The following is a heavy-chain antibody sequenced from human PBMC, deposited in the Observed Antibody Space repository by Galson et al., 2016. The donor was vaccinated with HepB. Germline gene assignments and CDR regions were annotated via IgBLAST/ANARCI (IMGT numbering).Heavy chain of an antibody. CDR1: GFNLRNYY. Sequence: LRLSCAASGFNLRNYYMTWIRQAPGKGLEWVSYISSSGSSTNYADSVKGRFTISRDNAKNSLYLQMNSLRAEDTAVYYCARDRTSRAAVELWGQGTLVSVSS. J-gene: IGHJ4*02. CDR2: ISSSGSST. CDR3: ARDRTSRAAVEL. D-gene: IGHD6-25*01. V-gene: IGHV3-11*06.